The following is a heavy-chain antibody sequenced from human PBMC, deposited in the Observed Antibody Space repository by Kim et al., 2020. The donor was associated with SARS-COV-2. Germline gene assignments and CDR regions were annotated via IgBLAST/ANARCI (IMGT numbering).Heavy chain of an antibody. J-gene: IGHJ4*02. D-gene: IGHD5-12*01. CDR2: INPNTGGA. CDR1: GYAFTGYF. V-gene: IGHV1-2*06. CDR3: ARDGEWLQNFDY. Sequence: ASVKVSCKTSGYAFTGYFLHWVRQAPGQGLEWIGRINPNTGGANSAQKFRGRVTLTRDTSISTAYMELRSLKYDDTAVYYCARDGEWLQNFDYWGQGTLAT.